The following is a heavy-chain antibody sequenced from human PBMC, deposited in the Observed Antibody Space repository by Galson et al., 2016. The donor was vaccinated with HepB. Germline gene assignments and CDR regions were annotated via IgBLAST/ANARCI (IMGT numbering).Heavy chain of an antibody. V-gene: IGHV3-30-3*01. D-gene: IGHD3-10*01. J-gene: IGHJ4*03. CDR1: GFRFDDYA. CDR2: ISNDETKK. CDR3: ARDLSGGGLDI. Sequence: SLRLSCAASGFRFDDYAHWVRLAPGKGLEWVAIISNDETKKLYADSVKGRFSVSRDKSKNSLYLEMNGLRVEDTAVYFCARDLSGGGLDIWGQGTVVTVFS.